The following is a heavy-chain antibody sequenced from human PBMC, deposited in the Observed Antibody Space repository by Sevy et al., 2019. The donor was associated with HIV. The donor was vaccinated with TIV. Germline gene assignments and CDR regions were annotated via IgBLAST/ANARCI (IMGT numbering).Heavy chain of an antibody. CDR1: GFTVSSNY. CDR3: ARDRNYYDSSGYYRGLGAFDI. J-gene: IGHJ3*02. D-gene: IGHD3-22*01. V-gene: IGHV3-53*01. Sequence: GGSLRLSCAASGFTVSSNYMSWVRQAPGKGLEWVSVIYSGGNTYYADSVKGRFTISRDNSKNTLYLQMNSLRAEDTAVYYCARDRNYYDSSGYYRGLGAFDIWGQGTMVTVSS. CDR2: IYSGGNT.